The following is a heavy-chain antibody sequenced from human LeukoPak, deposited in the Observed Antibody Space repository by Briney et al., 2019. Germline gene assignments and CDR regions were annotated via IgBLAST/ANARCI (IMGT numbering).Heavy chain of an antibody. D-gene: IGHD2-15*01. CDR3: ARHRCSGGSCLNWFDP. Sequence: PSETLSLTCTVSGGSISSSSYYWGWIRQPPGKGLEWIGSIYYSGSTYYNPSLKSRVTISVDTSKNQFSLKLSFVTAADTAVYYCARHRCSGGSCLNWFDPWGQGTLVTVSS. CDR1: GGSISSSSYY. V-gene: IGHV4-39*01. J-gene: IGHJ5*02. CDR2: IYYSGST.